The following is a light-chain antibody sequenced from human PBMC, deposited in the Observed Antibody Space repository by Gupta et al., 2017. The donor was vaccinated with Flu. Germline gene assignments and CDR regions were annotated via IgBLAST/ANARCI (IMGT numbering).Light chain of an antibody. CDR2: NNS. CDR1: NSNIGSHD. Sequence: QSVLTQPPSVSAPPGQRVIISCSGSNSNIGSHDVNWYQQVPGTAPRLLIYNNSQRRSGVPDRLSGSKSGASASLAISGLQAEDEADYFCAAWDDSRNGVVFGAGTKLTVL. CDR3: AAWDDSRNGVV. J-gene: IGLJ2*01. V-gene: IGLV1-44*01.